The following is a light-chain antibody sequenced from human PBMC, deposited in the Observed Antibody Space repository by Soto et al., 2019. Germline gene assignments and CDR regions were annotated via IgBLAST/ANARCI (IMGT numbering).Light chain of an antibody. Sequence: QSVLTQPPSASGTPGQRVTISCSGSSSNIGSNYVYWYQQLPGTAPKLLIYRNNQRPSGVPDRFSGSKSGTSASLAISGLRSENEADYYWAAWDDSLSGVVFGGGTKVT. CDR2: RNN. CDR3: AAWDDSLSGVV. J-gene: IGLJ2*01. V-gene: IGLV1-47*01. CDR1: SSNIGSNY.